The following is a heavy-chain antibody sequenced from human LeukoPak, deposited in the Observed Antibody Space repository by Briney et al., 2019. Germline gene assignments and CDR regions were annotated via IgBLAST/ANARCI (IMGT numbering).Heavy chain of an antibody. D-gene: IGHD6-13*01. CDR1: GFTFSSYA. V-gene: IGHV3-23*01. CDR2: ISGSGGST. Sequence: GGSLRLSCAASGFTFSSYAMSWVRQAPGKGLEWVSAISGSGGSTYYADSVKGRFTISRDSSKNTLYLQMNSLRAEDTAVYYCAKAGSSSWLPRTAYQYFDYWGQGTLVTVSS. CDR3: AKAGSSSWLPRTAYQYFDY. J-gene: IGHJ4*02.